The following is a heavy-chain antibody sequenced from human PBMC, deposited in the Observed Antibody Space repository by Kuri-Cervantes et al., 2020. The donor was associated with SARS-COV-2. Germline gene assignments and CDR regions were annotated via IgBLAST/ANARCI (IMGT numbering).Heavy chain of an antibody. V-gene: IGHV4-34*01. J-gene: IGHJ5*02. CDR1: GGSFSGYY. CDR3: ARLGGYRSGYNWFDP. CDR2: INHSGST. D-gene: IGHD5-18*01. Sequence: SQTLSLTCAVYGGSFSGYYWSWIRQPPGKGLEWIGEINHSGSTNYNPSLKSRVTISVDTSKNQFSLNLISVTAADTAVYYCARLGGYRSGYNWFDPWGQGTLVTVSS.